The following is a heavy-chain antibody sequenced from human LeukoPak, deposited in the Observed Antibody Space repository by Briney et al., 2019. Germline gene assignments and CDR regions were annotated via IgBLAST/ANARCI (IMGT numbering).Heavy chain of an antibody. CDR3: ARDRTTVTLFDY. CDR2: ISTDGAIT. CDR1: GFTFTSVW. D-gene: IGHD4-17*01. V-gene: IGHV3-74*01. Sequence: GGSLRLSCAASGFTFTSVWMHWFRQAPGRGLVWVSRISTDGAITGYADSVKGRFTISRDNAKNTLYLQMNSLRAEDTAVYYCARDRTTVTLFDYWGQGALVTVSS. J-gene: IGHJ4*02.